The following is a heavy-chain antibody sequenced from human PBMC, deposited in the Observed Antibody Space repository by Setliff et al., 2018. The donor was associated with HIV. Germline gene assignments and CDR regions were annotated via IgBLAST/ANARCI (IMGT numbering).Heavy chain of an antibody. CDR1: GYTFTDYG. Sequence: GASVKVSCKASGYTFTDYGINWVRQAPGQGLEWMGWIISILGTPNYSHKFQGRVTITADKSTTTTYMELSSLRSDDTAIYYCARDFHVLGYCSADSCPYDASDVWGQGTMVTVSS. V-gene: IGHV1-69*10. CDR3: ARDFHVLGYCSADSCPYDASDV. D-gene: IGHD2-15*01. CDR2: IISILGTP. J-gene: IGHJ3*01.